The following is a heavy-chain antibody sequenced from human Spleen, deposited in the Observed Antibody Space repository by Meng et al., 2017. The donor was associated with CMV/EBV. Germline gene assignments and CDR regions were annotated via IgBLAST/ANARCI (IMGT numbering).Heavy chain of an antibody. CDR2: ISAYNGNT. Sequence: ASVKVSCKASGGTFSSYGISWVRQAPGQGLEWMGWISAYNGNTNYAQKLQGRVTMTTDTSTSTAYMELRSLRSDDTAVYYCARDHYYDSSGYDIDYWGQGTLVTVSS. J-gene: IGHJ4*02. V-gene: IGHV1-18*01. CDR1: GGTFSSYG. D-gene: IGHD3-22*01. CDR3: ARDHYYDSSGYDIDY.